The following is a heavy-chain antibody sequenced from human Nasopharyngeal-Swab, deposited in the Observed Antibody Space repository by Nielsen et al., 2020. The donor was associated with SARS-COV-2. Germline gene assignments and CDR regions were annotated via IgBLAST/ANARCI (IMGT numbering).Heavy chain of an antibody. CDR2: LTHDGST. J-gene: IGHJ6*02. D-gene: IGHD2-21*01. V-gene: IGHV4-34*01. CDR3: ARGGLSYYYYPLDV. CDR1: GGSVIGSS. Sequence: SQTLSLTCGVYGGSVIGSSWIRIRQPPGRGLEWIGDLTHDGSTTYNASFRGRSAITSDRSSNQVSLRVNSMTSADSALYFCARGGLSYYYYPLDVWGQGTTVTVSS.